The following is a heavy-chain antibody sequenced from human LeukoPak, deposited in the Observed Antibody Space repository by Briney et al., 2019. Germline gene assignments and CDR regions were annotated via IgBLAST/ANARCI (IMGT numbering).Heavy chain of an antibody. CDR2: MNIDGSSI. CDR1: GFTFSDYW. V-gene: IGHV3-74*01. CDR3: ARAGGGDSRMAYDP. Sequence: GGSLRLSCAASGFTFSDYWMYWFRQAPGEGLVWVSRMNIDGSSISYADSAKGRFTMSRDNAKNTPYLQMNSLRVEDTAVYYRARAGGGDSRMAYDPWGQGTLVTVSS. J-gene: IGHJ5*02. D-gene: IGHD6-13*01.